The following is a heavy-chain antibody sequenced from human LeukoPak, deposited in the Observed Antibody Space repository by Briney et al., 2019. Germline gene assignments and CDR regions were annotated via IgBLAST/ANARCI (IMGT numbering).Heavy chain of an antibody. CDR2: IWYDGSNK. J-gene: IGHJ4*02. Sequence: GRSLRLSCAASGFTFSSYGMHWVRQAPGKGLEWVAVIWYDGSNKYYADSVKGRFTISRDNSKNTLYLQMNSLRAEDTAVYYCARARDGYRTDYFDYWGQGTLVTVSS. CDR3: ARARDGYRTDYFDY. CDR1: GFTFSSYG. D-gene: IGHD5-24*01. V-gene: IGHV3-33*08.